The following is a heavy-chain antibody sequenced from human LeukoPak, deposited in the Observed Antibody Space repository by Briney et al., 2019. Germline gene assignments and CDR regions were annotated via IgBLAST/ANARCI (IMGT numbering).Heavy chain of an antibody. J-gene: IGHJ4*02. Sequence: GASVKASCKASGYTFTSYYMHWVRQAPGQGLEWMGIINPSGGSTSYAQKFQGRVTMTRDTSTSTVYMELSSLRSEDTAVYYCARNVGGHSSGWYYFDYWGQGTLVTVSS. V-gene: IGHV1-46*01. D-gene: IGHD6-19*01. CDR3: ARNVGGHSSGWYYFDY. CDR2: INPSGGST. CDR1: GYTFTSYY.